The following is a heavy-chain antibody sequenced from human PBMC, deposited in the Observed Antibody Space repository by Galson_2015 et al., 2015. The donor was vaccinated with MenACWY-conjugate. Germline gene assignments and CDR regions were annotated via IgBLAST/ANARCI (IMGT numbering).Heavy chain of an antibody. CDR2: IKQDGSEK. V-gene: IGHV3-7*03. J-gene: IGHJ4*02. CDR3: ARDLVFYCSHNDGYSPY. CDR1: GFTFNNYW. D-gene: IGHD2-15*01. Sequence: SLRLSCAASGFTFNNYWMSWVRQVPGKGPEWVANIKQDGSEKYYVDSVRGRFTISRDNAKSSLFLQMNSLRVEDTAVYYCARDLVFYCSHNDGYSPYWGQATLVAVSS.